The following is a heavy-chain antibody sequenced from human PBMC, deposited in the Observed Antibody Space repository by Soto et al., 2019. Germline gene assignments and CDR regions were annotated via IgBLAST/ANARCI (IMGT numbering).Heavy chain of an antibody. V-gene: IGHV3-73*01. CDR2: IRSKANSYAT. J-gene: IGHJ4*02. CDR1: GFTFSGSA. Sequence: GGSLRLSCAASGFTFSGSAMHWVRQASGKGLEWVGRIRSKANSYATAYAASVKGRFTISRDDSKNTAYLQMNSLKTEDTAVYYCTRHDGYGDYVDYWGQGTLVTVSS. CDR3: TRHDGYGDYVDY. D-gene: IGHD4-17*01.